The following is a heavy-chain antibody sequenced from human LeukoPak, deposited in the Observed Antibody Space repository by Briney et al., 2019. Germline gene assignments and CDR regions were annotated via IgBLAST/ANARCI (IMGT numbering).Heavy chain of an antibody. CDR1: GGSISSGGYY. Sequence: SETLSLTCTVSGGSISSGGYYWRWIRQHPGKGLECIGYIYYSGSTYYNPSLKSRVTISVDTSKNQFSLKLSSVTAADTAVYYCARAELRYFDWLHEFDYWGQGTLVTVSS. V-gene: IGHV4-31*03. D-gene: IGHD3-9*01. J-gene: IGHJ4*02. CDR3: ARAELRYFDWLHEFDY. CDR2: IYYSGST.